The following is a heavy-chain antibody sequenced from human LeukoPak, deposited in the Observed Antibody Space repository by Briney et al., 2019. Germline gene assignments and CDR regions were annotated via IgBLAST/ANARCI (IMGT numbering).Heavy chain of an antibody. V-gene: IGHV3-48*01. J-gene: IGHJ6*03. Sequence: GESVTLACVVSALSFSNFNMMWVRQAAGRGAEYISHISNTASATYYTDSVRGRFTISRDNARNSLYLQMDSLRAEDTAVYYCARERKYYYMDLWGKGTTVTVS. CDR1: ALSFSNFN. D-gene: IGHD2/OR15-2a*01. CDR2: ISNTASAT. CDR3: ARERKYYYMDL.